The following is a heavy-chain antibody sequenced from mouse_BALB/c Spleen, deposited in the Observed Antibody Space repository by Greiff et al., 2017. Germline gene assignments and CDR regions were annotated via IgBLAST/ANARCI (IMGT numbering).Heavy chain of an antibody. D-gene: IGHD2-1*01. CDR1: GYSFTSYW. CDR2: IYPGNSDT. J-gene: IGHJ2*01. V-gene: IGHV1-5*01. Sequence: VQLQQSGTVLARPGASVKMSCKASGYSFTSYWMHWVKQRPGQGLEWIGAIYPGNSDTSYNQKFKGKAKLTAVTSASTAYMELSSLTNEDSAVYYCTRFYYGNYGYFDYWGQGTTLTVSS. CDR3: TRFYYGNYGYFDY.